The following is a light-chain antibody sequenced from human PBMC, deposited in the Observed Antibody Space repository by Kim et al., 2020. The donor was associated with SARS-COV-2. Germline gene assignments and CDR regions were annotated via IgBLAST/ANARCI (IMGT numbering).Light chain of an antibody. Sequence: PGQSITISCTRTNSDLGSHFYVSWYQQYPGKAPELVIYDVSSRPSGVSDRFSGSKSGSTASLTISGLQPADEADYYCSTYGGRITLFGGGTKVTVL. CDR1: NSDLGSHFY. V-gene: IGLV2-14*04. CDR3: STYGGRITL. CDR2: DVS. J-gene: IGLJ3*02.